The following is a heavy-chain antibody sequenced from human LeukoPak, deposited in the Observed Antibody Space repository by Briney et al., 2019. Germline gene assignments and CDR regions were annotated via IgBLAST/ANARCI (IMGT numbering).Heavy chain of an antibody. D-gene: IGHD6-6*01. Sequence: PGRSLRLSCAASGFTFSSYGMHWVRQAPGKGLEWVAVIWYDGSNKNYADSVKGRFTISRGNSKNTLYLQMNSLRAEDTAVYYCAKGSYFTSFEGKNWGQGTLVTVSS. V-gene: IGHV3-33*06. CDR2: IWYDGSNK. CDR1: GFTFSSYG. CDR3: AKGSYFTSFEGKN. J-gene: IGHJ4*02.